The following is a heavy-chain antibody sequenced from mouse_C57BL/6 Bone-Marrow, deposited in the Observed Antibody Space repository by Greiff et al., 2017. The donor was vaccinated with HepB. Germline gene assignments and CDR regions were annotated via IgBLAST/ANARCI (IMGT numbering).Heavy chain of an antibody. D-gene: IGHD2-3*01. CDR2: IYPGDGDT. V-gene: IGHV1-82*01. J-gene: IGHJ3*01. CDR3: AREGYYGFAY. Sequence: QVQLQQSGPELVKPGASVKISCKASGYAFSSSWMNWVKQRPGKGLEWIGRIYPGDGDTNYNGKFKGKATLTADKSSSTAYMQLSSLTAEDSAVYFCAREGYYGFAYWGQGTLVTVSA. CDR1: GYAFSSSW.